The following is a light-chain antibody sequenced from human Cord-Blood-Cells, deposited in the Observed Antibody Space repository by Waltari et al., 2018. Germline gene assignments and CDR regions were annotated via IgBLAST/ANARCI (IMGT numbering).Light chain of an antibody. Sequence: DMQMTQSPSSLSASVGDRVTITCQASQDIRNYLNLYQQKPGKAPTLLIYDASNLETGVPSRFSGSGSGTDFTFTISRLQPEDIATYYCQQYDNLPYTFGQGTKLESK. CDR1: QDIRNY. V-gene: IGKV1-33*01. J-gene: IGKJ2*01. CDR2: DAS. CDR3: QQYDNLPYT.